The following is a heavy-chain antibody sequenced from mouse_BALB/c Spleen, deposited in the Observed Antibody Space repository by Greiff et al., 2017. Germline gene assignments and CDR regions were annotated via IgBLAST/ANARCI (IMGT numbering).Heavy chain of an antibody. Sequence: VQLQQSGPELGKPGASVKISCKASGYSFTGYNMYWVKQSHRKSLEWIGYIDPSNGGTNYNQKSKGKATLTVDKSSSTAYMHLNSLTSEDSAIYYCAREGGYDYAMDDWGQGTSVTVSS. V-gene: IGHV1S135*01. CDR1: GYSFTGYN. J-gene: IGHJ4*01. CDR3: AREGGYDYAMDD. CDR2: IDPSNGGT. D-gene: IGHD1-2*01.